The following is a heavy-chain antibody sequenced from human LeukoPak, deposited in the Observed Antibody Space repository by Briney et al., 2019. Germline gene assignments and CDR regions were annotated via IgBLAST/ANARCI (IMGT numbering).Heavy chain of an antibody. V-gene: IGHV4-4*07. Sequence: SETLSLTCTVSGGSISSYYWSWIRQPAGKGLEWIGRIYTSGSTNYNPSLKSRVTMSVDTSKNQFSLKLSSVTAADTAVYYCAREGYYDSSGYHYDAFDIWGQGTMVTVSS. D-gene: IGHD3-22*01. CDR3: AREGYYDSSGYHYDAFDI. CDR1: GGSISSYY. CDR2: IYTSGST. J-gene: IGHJ3*02.